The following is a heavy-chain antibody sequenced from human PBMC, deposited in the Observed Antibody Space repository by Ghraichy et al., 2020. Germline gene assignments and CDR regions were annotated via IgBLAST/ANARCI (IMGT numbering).Heavy chain of an antibody. CDR3: TRQTGDPHSGDY. Sequence: GGSRLSCAASGFTFSGSAMHWVRQASGKGLEWVGRIRSKANSYATAYAASVKGRFTISRDDSKNTAYLQMNSLKTEDTAVYYCTRQTGDPHSGDYWGQGTLVTVSS. CDR1: GFTFSGSA. D-gene: IGHD3-10*01. J-gene: IGHJ4*02. CDR2: IRSKANSYAT. V-gene: IGHV3-73*01.